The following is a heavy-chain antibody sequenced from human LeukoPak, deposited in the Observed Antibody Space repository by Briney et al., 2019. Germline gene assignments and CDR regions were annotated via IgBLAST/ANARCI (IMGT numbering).Heavy chain of an antibody. Sequence: GGSLRLSCTTSGFTFGDYAMSWVRQAPGKGLEWVAVIWYDGSNKYYADSVKGRFTISRDNSKNTLYLQMNSLRAEDTAVYYCARDLQWLAQLSYGMDVWGQGTTVTVSS. V-gene: IGHV3-33*01. J-gene: IGHJ6*02. CDR3: ARDLQWLAQLSYGMDV. CDR2: IWYDGSNK. D-gene: IGHD6-19*01. CDR1: GFTFGDYA.